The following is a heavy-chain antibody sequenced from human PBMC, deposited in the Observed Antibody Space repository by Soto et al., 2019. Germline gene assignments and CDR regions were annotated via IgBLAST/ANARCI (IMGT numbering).Heavy chain of an antibody. V-gene: IGHV4-31*03. J-gene: IGHJ6*02. CDR3: ARWGASYYYGMDV. D-gene: IGHD1-26*01. Sequence: QVQLQESGPGRVKPSQTLSLTCTVSGGSISSGGYYWSWIRQHPGKGLEWIGYIYYSGSTYYNPSLKSRVTISVDTSKNQFSLKLSSVTAADTAVYYCARWGASYYYGMDVWGQGTTVTVSS. CDR1: GGSISSGGYY. CDR2: IYYSGST.